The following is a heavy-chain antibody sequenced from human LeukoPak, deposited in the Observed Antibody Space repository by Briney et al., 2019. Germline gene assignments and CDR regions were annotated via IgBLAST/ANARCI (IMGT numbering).Heavy chain of an antibody. Sequence: SQTLSLTCTVSGGSISSGGYYWSWIRQHPGKGLEWIGYICYSGSTYYNPSLKSRVTISVDTSKNQFSLMLSSVTAADTAVYYCARMVGLRLGELSFHYWGQGTLVTVSS. CDR2: ICYSGST. CDR3: ARMVGLRLGELSFHY. CDR1: GGSISSGGYY. V-gene: IGHV4-31*03. J-gene: IGHJ4*02. D-gene: IGHD3-16*02.